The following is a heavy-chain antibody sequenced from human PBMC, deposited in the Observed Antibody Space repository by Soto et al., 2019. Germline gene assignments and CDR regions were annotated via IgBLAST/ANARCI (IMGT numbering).Heavy chain of an antibody. CDR2: IFPVFGSP. V-gene: IGHV1-69*06. Sequence: VQLVQSGAEVKKPGSSVRVSCETSGDTFTSHTVNWLRQAPGQGLEWMGGIFPVFGSPNYAEKFQGRLTITADTSTNTAYMQLRRLTSEDTALYFCARDITGTNNWFDPWGQGTLVTVSS. D-gene: IGHD1-7*01. CDR1: GDTFTSHT. CDR3: ARDITGTNNWFDP. J-gene: IGHJ5*02.